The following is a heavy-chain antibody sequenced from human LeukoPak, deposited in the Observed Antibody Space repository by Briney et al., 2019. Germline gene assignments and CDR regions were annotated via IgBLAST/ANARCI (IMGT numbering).Heavy chain of an antibody. CDR2: FDPEDGET. J-gene: IGHJ6*03. V-gene: IGHV1-24*01. D-gene: IGHD3-3*01. CDR3: ATGYDFWSGFRYYMDV. Sequence: ASVKVSCKVSGYTLTELSMHWVRQAPGKGLEWMGGFDPEDGETIYAEKFQGRVTITADTSTDTAYMELSSLRSEDTAVYYCATGYDFWSGFRYYMDVWGKGTTVTVSS. CDR1: GYTLTELS.